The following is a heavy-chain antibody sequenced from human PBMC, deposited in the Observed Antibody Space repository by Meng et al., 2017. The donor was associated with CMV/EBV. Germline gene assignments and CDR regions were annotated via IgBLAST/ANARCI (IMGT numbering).Heavy chain of an antibody. CDR1: GYTFTSYN. V-gene: IGHV1-46*01. Sequence: GPLVQHGAEVKKPGAPVKVSCKASGYTFTSYNMHWVRQAPGQGLEWMGIINPSGGSTSYAQKFQGRVTMTRDTSTSTVYMELSSLRSEDTAVYYCAREEGIAARSDWFDPWGQGTLVTVSS. CDR3: AREEGIAARSDWFDP. J-gene: IGHJ5*02. CDR2: INPSGGST. D-gene: IGHD6-6*01.